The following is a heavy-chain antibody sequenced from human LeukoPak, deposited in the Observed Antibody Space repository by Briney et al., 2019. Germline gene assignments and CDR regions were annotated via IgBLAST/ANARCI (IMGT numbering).Heavy chain of an antibody. CDR3: AKSGIAVASTSVYYYMDV. D-gene: IGHD6-19*01. Sequence: GVTLRLSCAASGFTFSSYGMSWVRQAPGEGLEWVSAISGSGGSTYYADSVKGRFTISRDNSKNTLYLLMNSLRAEDAALYYCAKSGIAVASTSVYYYMDVWGKGTTVSISS. V-gene: IGHV3-23*01. CDR2: ISGSGGST. J-gene: IGHJ6*03. CDR1: GFTFSSYG.